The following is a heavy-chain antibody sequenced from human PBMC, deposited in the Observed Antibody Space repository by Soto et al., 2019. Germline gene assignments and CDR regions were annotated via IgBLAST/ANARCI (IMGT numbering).Heavy chain of an antibody. J-gene: IGHJ5*02. CDR2: LNHSRST. CDR1: GGSFSGYY. V-gene: IGHV4-34*01. Sequence: ETLSLTCAVYGGSFSGYYWSWLRQPPGKGREWIGELNHSRSTNYNPSLKSRVTISVDTSKNQFSLKLSSVTAADRAVYYCARGPGGAAAGARWFGPWGQGTLVT. CDR3: ARGPGGAAAGARWFGP. D-gene: IGHD6-13*01.